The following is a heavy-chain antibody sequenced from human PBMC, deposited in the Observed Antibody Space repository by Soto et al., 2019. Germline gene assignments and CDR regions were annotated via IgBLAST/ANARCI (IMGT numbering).Heavy chain of an antibody. D-gene: IGHD2-8*01. Sequence: HPGGSLRLSCAASGFTFDSPYSHGMSWVRQSPGRGPEWVSTISSNGANTHYAESVKGRFTISKDASRNTVHLHMNSLRAEDTATYFCVSWVSAHFDYWGHGTPVTSCS. CDR1: GFTFDSPYSHG. CDR2: ISSNGANT. V-gene: IGHV3-23*01. CDR3: VSWVSAHFDY. J-gene: IGHJ4*01.